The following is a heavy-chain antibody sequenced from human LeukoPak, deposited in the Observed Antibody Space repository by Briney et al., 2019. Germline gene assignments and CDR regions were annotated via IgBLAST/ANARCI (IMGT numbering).Heavy chain of an antibody. J-gene: IGHJ6*02. CDR2: ISYDGSNK. V-gene: IGHV3-30*03. CDR3: ARDGPRLRYFDWLLEGPMDYYYGMDV. CDR1: GFIFSSYG. D-gene: IGHD3-9*01. Sequence: PGGSLRLSCAASGFIFSSYGMHWVRQAPGKGLEWVAVISYDGSNKYYADSVKGRFTISRDNSKNTLYLQMNSLRAEDTAVYYCARDGPRLRYFDWLLEGPMDYYYGMDVWGQGTTVTVSS.